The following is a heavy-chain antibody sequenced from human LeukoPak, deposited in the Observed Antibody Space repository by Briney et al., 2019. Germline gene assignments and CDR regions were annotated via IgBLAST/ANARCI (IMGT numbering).Heavy chain of an antibody. CDR2: INHSGST. CDR1: GGSFSGYY. V-gene: IGHV4-34*01. D-gene: IGHD4-17*01. J-gene: IGHJ4*02. CDR3: ARGYGDYVYDRFIHDRRKRGPFDY. Sequence: SSETLSLTCAVYGGSFSGYYWSWIRQPPGKGLEWIGEINHSGSTNYNPSLKSRVTISVDTSKNQFSLKLSSVTAADTAVYYCARGYGDYVYDRFIHDRRKRGPFDYWGQGTLVTVSS.